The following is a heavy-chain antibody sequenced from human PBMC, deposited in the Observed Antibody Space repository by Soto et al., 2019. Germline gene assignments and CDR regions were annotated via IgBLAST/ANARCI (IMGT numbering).Heavy chain of an antibody. V-gene: IGHV3-30-3*01. Sequence: PGGSLRLSCAASGFTFSSSAMHWVRQAPGKGLEWVATISHDGINKYYADSMKGSFTISRDNSKNTLYLQMNTLRPEDTAVYYCARGADWFDSWGQGTLVTVSS. J-gene: IGHJ5*01. CDR1: GFTFSSSA. CDR3: ARGADWFDS. CDR2: ISHDGINK.